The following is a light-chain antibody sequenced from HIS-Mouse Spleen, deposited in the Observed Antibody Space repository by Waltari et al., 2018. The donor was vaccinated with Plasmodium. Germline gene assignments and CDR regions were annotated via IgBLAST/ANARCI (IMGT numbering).Light chain of an antibody. J-gene: IGLJ3*02. CDR1: ALQKKY. CDR2: EDS. CDR3: YSTDSSGNHRV. V-gene: IGLV3-10*01. Sequence: SYELTQPPSVSVSPGQTARITCSGDALQKKYAYWYQQKSGRAPVPVIYEDSKRPSGIPERFSGSSSGTMATLTISGAQVEDEADYYCYSTDSSGNHRVFGGGTKLTVL.